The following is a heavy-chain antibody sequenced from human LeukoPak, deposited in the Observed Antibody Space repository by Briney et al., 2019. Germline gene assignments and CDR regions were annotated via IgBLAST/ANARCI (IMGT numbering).Heavy chain of an antibody. Sequence: GGSLRLSCAASGFTFSSYSMNWVRQAPGKGLEWVSSISSSSSYIYYADSVKGRFTISRDNAKNSLYLQMNSLRAEDTAVYYCARQRWLQAGFDPWGQGTLVTVSS. CDR1: GFTFSSYS. CDR2: ISSSSSYI. D-gene: IGHD5-24*01. V-gene: IGHV3-21*01. J-gene: IGHJ5*02. CDR3: ARQRWLQAGFDP.